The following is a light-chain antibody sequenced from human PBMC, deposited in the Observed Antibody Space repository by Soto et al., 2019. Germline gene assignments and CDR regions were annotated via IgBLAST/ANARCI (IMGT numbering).Light chain of an antibody. J-gene: IGLJ2*01. CDR3: SSYAGSNNLI. CDR1: SSDVGGYKY. Sequence: SALTQPPSASGSPGQSVTISCTGTSSDVGGYKYVSWYQRHPGKAPKLIIYEVSRRPPGVPDRFSGSKSGNTASLTVSGLHAEDEADYYCSSYAGSNNLIFGGGTKVTVL. V-gene: IGLV2-8*01. CDR2: EVS.